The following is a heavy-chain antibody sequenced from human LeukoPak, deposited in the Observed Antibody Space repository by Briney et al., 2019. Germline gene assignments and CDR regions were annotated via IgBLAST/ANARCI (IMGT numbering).Heavy chain of an antibody. D-gene: IGHD2-15*01. J-gene: IGHJ4*02. CDR3: ARDRCSGGSCYLDY. CDR1: GFTFSSYS. Sequence: PGRSLRLSCAASGFTFSSYSMNWVRQAPGKGLEWVSYISSSSGTIYYADSVKGRFTISRDNAKNSLCLQMNSLRDEDTAVYYCARDRCSGGSCYLDYWGQGTLVTVSS. CDR2: ISSSSGTI. V-gene: IGHV3-48*02.